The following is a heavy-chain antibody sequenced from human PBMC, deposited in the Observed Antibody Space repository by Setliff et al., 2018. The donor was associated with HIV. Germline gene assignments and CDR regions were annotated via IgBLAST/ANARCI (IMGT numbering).Heavy chain of an antibody. CDR2: IIPILGIA. V-gene: IGHV1-69*10. CDR1: GGTFSSYA. J-gene: IGHJ4*02. Sequence: GASVKVSCKASGGTFSSYAINWVRQAPGQGFEWVGGIIPILGIANYAQKFQGRVTITADKSTSTAYMELSSLRSEDTAVYYCARDREYYYDNSGSPSFDYWGQGTLVTVSS. CDR3: ARDREYYYDNSGSPSFDY. D-gene: IGHD3-22*01.